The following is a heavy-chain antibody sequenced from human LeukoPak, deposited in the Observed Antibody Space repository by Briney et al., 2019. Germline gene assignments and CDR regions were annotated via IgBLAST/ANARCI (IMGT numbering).Heavy chain of an antibody. J-gene: IGHJ4*02. V-gene: IGHV4-59*11. Sequence: PSETLSLTCTVSGASINTHYWTSIRQPPGKGLEWIGYIYYSGSTNYNPSLKSRVTISVDTSKNQFSLKLSSVTAADTAVYYCARDADGSGYFDYWGQGTLVTVSS. D-gene: IGHD3-10*01. CDR2: IYYSGST. CDR1: GASINTHY. CDR3: ARDADGSGYFDY.